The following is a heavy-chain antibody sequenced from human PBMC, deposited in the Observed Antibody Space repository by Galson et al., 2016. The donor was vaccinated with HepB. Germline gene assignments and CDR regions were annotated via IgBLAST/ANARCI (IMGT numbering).Heavy chain of an antibody. CDR1: GFTFSFHW. V-gene: IGHV3-7*01. Sequence: SLRLSCAASGFTFSFHWMAWVRQAPGKGLEWVATIKEDGSDKYYVDSVKGRFTISKDNAKNSLYLQMNGLRAEDTAVYYCAKGGGWRMDAWGQGTTVTVSS. CDR3: AKGGGWRMDA. J-gene: IGHJ6*02. CDR2: IKEDGSDK. D-gene: IGHD2-15*01.